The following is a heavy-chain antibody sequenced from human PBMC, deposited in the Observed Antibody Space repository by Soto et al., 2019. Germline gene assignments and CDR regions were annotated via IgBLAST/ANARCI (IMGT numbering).Heavy chain of an antibody. CDR3: ASSYGSGYRAFDY. CDR1: GDTFNFYS. V-gene: IGHV1-69*02. J-gene: IGHJ4*02. CDR2: VNPIVRMS. Sequence: QVQLVQSGAEVKRPGSSVKVSCKASGDTFNFYSINWVRQAPGLGLEWMGRVNPIVRMSNYAQKFQGRVTMTADKSTSTAYMELSSLRSEDTAIYYCASSYGSGYRAFDYCGQGALVTFSS. D-gene: IGHD3-10*01.